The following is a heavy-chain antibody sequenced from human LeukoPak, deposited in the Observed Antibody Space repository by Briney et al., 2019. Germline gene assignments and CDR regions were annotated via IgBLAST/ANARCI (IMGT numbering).Heavy chain of an antibody. Sequence: SVKVSCKASGGTFSSYTISWVRQAPGQGLEWMGRIIPILGIANYAQKFQGRVTITADKSTSTAYMELSSLRSEDTAVYYCARAGLYSGSYFDSWGQGTLVTVSS. CDR1: GGTFSSYT. CDR3: ARAGLYSGSYFDS. CDR2: IIPILGIA. J-gene: IGHJ4*02. V-gene: IGHV1-69*02. D-gene: IGHD1-26*01.